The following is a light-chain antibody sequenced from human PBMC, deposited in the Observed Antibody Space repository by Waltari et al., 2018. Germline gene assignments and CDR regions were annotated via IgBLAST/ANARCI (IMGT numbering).Light chain of an antibody. CDR1: QSLRST. CDR2: GTS. CDR3: QQYDYWPWT. Sequence: EVVMPQSPVTLSLSPGESDTPSCRASQSLRSTFAWFQQKPGQPPRLLIFGTSTRAPGVPASFSGSGSGTEFSLTISILQPEGFATYYCQQYDYWPWTFGQGTRVEAK. V-gene: IGKV3D-15*01. J-gene: IGKJ1*01.